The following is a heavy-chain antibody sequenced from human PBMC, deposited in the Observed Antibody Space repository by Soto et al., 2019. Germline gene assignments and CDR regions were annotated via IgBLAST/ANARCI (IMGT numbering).Heavy chain of an antibody. Sequence: XSVKVSFNASGYTFTSYAMHLVRHSPGQRLEWMGWINAGNGNTKYSQKFQGRVTITRDTSASTAYMELSSLRSEDTAVYYCARDHSSDSSGYYYGGFDYWGQGTLVTVSS. CDR1: GYTFTSYA. CDR3: ARDHSSDSSGYYYGGFDY. J-gene: IGHJ4*02. CDR2: INAGNGNT. D-gene: IGHD3-22*01. V-gene: IGHV1-3*01.